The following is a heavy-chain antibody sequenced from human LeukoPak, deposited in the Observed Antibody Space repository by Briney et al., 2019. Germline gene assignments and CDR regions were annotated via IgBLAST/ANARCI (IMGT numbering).Heavy chain of an antibody. J-gene: IGHJ4*02. Sequence: ASVKVCCKASGYTFTGYYMHWVRQAPGQGLEWMGRINPNSGGTNYAQKFQGRVTMTRDTSISTAYMELSRLRSDDTAVYYCARREGTGDRPFDYWGQGTLVTVSS. D-gene: IGHD7-27*01. CDR3: ARREGTGDRPFDY. CDR1: GYTFTGYY. V-gene: IGHV1-2*06. CDR2: INPNSGGT.